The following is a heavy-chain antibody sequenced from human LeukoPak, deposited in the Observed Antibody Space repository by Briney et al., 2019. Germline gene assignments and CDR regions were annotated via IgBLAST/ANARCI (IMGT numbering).Heavy chain of an antibody. Sequence: GGSLRVSCAASGFTFSSDWMTCVRQAPGKGLEWVANINQDGGEKYYVDSVKGRFTISRDNAKNSLYLQMSSLRAEDAAVYYCATDYHGYFDYWGQGTLVTVSS. V-gene: IGHV3-7*01. D-gene: IGHD1-14*01. J-gene: IGHJ4*02. CDR3: ATDYHGYFDY. CDR2: INQDGGEK. CDR1: GFTFSSDW.